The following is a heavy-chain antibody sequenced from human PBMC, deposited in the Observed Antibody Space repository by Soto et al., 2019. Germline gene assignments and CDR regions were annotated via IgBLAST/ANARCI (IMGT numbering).Heavy chain of an antibody. CDR2: INAANGNT. Sequence: QVQLVQSGAEVKNPGASVKVSCKASGYSFTSYALHWVRQAPEQRLEWMGWINAANGNTKYSQKFQGRVTITRDASATTAYMDLSSLTSEDTAMYYCARARGSGGYGDFSLSNWFDPWGQGTLVTVSS. CDR1: GYSFTSYA. CDR3: ARARGSGGYGDFSLSNWFDP. D-gene: IGHD4-17*01. J-gene: IGHJ5*02. V-gene: IGHV1-3*01.